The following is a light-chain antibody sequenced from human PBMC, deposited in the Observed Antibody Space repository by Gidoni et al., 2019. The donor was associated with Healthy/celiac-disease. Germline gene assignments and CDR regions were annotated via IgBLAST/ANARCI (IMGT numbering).Light chain of an antibody. CDR1: QGISNY. CDR3: QKYNSAHLT. V-gene: IGKV1-27*01. J-gene: IGKJ1*01. CDR2: AAS. Sequence: DLQMTQSPSSLSASVGDSVPITCRASQGISNYLAWYQQKPGKVPKLLIYAASTLQSGVPSRCSGSGSGTDFILTSRSLQPEYVVTYYRQKYNSAHLTFGQGTKVEIK.